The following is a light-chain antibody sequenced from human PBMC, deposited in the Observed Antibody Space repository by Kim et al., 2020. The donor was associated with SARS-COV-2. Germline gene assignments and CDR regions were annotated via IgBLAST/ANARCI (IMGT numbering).Light chain of an antibody. CDR1: GGRIASNY. CDR2: ADN. CDR3: QSYDNSNNNGV. J-gene: IGLJ7*01. V-gene: IGLV6-57*02. Sequence: VTTARLARGGRIASNYSHRYPHRPHSAPTTVICADNQRPSVIPDRFSGRIDGPSNSAYLALSGLKAEDEAVYYCQSYDNSNNNGVFGGGTQLTVL.